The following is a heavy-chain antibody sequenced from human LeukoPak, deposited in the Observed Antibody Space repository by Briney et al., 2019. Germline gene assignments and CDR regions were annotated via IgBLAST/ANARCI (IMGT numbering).Heavy chain of an antibody. CDR2: ISYDGSNK. CDR3: ARGSYYLDC. CDR1: GFTFSSYA. V-gene: IGHV3-30*14. J-gene: IGHJ4*02. Sequence: SGRSLRLSCAASGFTFSSYAMHWVRQAPGKGLEWVAVISYDGSNKYYADSVKGRFTISRDNAKNTLYLQMNSLRAEDTAVYYCARGSYYLDCWGQGILVTVSS.